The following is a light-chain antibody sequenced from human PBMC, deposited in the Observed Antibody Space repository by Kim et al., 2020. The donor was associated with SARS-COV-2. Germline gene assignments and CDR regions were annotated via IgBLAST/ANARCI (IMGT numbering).Light chain of an antibody. CDR1: KLGNKD. Sequence: VSPGQTASITCFGEKLGNKDVSWYQQRPGQSPVLVIYHRVKRPSGIPERFSASNSGNTATLTISGTQPTDEADYYCQAWDSNTRIFGSGTKVTVL. CDR3: QAWDSNTRI. J-gene: IGLJ1*01. CDR2: HRV. V-gene: IGLV3-1*01.